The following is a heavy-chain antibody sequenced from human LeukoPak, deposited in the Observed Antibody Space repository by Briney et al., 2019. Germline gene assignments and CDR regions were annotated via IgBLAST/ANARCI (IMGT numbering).Heavy chain of an antibody. Sequence: GGSLRLSCAASGFTVSSNYMSWVRQAPGKGLEWVSVIYSGGSTYYADSVKGRFIISRDNSKNTLYPQMNSLKAEDTAVYYCARSPYSSSWYPAEYFQHWGQGTLVTVSS. D-gene: IGHD6-13*01. CDR2: IYSGGST. V-gene: IGHV3-66*01. CDR1: GFTVSSNY. J-gene: IGHJ1*01. CDR3: ARSPYSSSWYPAEYFQH.